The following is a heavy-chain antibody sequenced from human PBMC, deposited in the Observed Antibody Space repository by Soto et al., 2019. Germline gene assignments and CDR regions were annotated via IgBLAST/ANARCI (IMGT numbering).Heavy chain of an antibody. CDR1: GFTFSSYA. CDR2: ISHDGSNK. Sequence: PGGSLILSCAASGFTFSSYAMHWVRQAPGKGLEWMAVISHDGSNKYYADSVKGRFTISRDNSKNTLYLQMNSLRAEDTAVYYCARDDQRFGEHYYDSSGYYFAGQNWGQGTLVTVSS. V-gene: IGHV3-30-3*01. J-gene: IGHJ4*02. CDR3: ARDDQRFGEHYYDSSGYYFAGQN. D-gene: IGHD3-22*01.